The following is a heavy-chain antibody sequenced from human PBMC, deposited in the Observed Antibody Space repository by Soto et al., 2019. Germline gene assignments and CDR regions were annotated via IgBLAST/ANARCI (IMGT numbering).Heavy chain of an antibody. CDR2: ISWDGGST. J-gene: IGHJ6*02. V-gene: IGHV3-43D*04. Sequence: PXESLRLFCAACGFTFDDYAMHWVRQAPGKGLEWVSLISWDGGSTYYADSVKGRFTISRDNSKNSLYLQMNSLRAEDTALYYCAKDATQYNWNYVYYYGMDVWGQGTTVTVSS. CDR3: AKDATQYNWNYVYYYGMDV. D-gene: IGHD1-7*01. CDR1: GFTFDDYA.